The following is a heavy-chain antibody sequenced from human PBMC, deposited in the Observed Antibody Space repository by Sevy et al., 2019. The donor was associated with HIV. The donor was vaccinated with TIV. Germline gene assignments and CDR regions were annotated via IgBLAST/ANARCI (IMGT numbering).Heavy chain of an antibody. CDR2: IRFDGSAN. J-gene: IGHJ4*02. CDR1: GFTFSRSG. CDR3: MKTPLGRVSGTGY. V-gene: IGHV3-30*02. D-gene: IGHD3-9*01. Sequence: GGSLRLSCAASGFTFSRSGMHWVRQAPGKGLEWLTFIRFDGSANYYADSVKGRFTISRDNSKNTLYFQMNSLRPEDTAVYYCMKTPLGRVSGTGYWGQGTLVTVSS.